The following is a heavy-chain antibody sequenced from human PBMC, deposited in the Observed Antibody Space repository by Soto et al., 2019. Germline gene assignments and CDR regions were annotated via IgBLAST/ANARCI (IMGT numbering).Heavy chain of an antibody. Sequence: GGSLRLSCAASGFTVSSNYMSWVRQAPGKGLEWVSVIYSGGSTYYADSVKGRFTISRDNSKNTLYLQMNSLRAEDTAVYYCARVAAAAGRYYYGMDVWGQGTTVTVSS. CDR3: ARVAAAAGRYYYGMDV. CDR2: IYSGGST. CDR1: GFTVSSNY. V-gene: IGHV3-53*01. J-gene: IGHJ6*02. D-gene: IGHD6-13*01.